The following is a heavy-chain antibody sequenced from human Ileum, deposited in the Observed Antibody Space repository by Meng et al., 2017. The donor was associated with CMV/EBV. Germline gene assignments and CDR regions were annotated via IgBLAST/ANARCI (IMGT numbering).Heavy chain of an antibody. CDR1: GGSFSGYY. V-gene: IGHV4-34*01. Sequence: QVQLQQWGAGLFKPAETRSPPCSVYGGSFSGYYWSWIRQPPGKGLEWIEEINHSGSTNYNPSLKSRVTISVDTSKNQFSLKLSSVTAADTAVYYCARGRRDGYNNPPLDYWGQGTLVTVSS. CDR2: INHSGST. J-gene: IGHJ4*02. D-gene: IGHD5-24*01. CDR3: ARGRRDGYNNPPLDY.